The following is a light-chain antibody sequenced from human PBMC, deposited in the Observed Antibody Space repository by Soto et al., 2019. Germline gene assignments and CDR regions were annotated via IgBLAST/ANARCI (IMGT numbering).Light chain of an antibody. Sequence: EIVLTQSPGTLSLSPGERATLSCRASQSVSSSSLAWYQQKPGQAPRLLIYGAFSRASGIPDRFTGSGSGTDFTLTINRLEPEDFAVYYCQQYGSSGTFGQGTKV. CDR1: QSVSSSS. V-gene: IGKV3-20*01. CDR2: GAF. J-gene: IGKJ1*01. CDR3: QQYGSSGT.